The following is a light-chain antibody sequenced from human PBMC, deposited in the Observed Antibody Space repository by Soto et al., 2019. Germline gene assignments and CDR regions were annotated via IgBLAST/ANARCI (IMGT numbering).Light chain of an antibody. V-gene: IGKV3-15*01. J-gene: IGKJ1*01. CDR1: QSVSSN. Sequence: EIVMTQSPATLSVSPGERATLSCRASQSVSSNLAWYQQKPGQAPRHLIYGASTRATGIPARFSGSGSGTEFTLTISSLQSEDFAVYDCQQYNNWLRTFGEGTKVEIK. CDR2: GAS. CDR3: QQYNNWLRT.